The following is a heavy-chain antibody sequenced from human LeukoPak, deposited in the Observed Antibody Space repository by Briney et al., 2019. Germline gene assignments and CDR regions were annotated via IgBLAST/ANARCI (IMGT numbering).Heavy chain of an antibody. Sequence: GASVKVSCKTSGGTFSSHAISWVRQAPAQGLEWMGGIIPIFGTANYAQKFQGRVTITADEFTSTAYMELSSLRSEDTAVYYCAREERITMVRGIPNWFDPWGQGTLVTVSS. J-gene: IGHJ5*02. CDR1: GGTFSSHA. CDR3: AREERITMVRGIPNWFDP. V-gene: IGHV1-69*13. CDR2: IIPIFGTA. D-gene: IGHD3-10*01.